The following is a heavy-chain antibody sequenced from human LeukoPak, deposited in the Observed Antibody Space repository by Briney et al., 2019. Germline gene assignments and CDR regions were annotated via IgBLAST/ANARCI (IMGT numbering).Heavy chain of an antibody. D-gene: IGHD2-15*01. CDR2: IYYSGST. J-gene: IGHJ5*02. CDR1: GGSISSYY. Sequence: PSETLSLTCTVSGGSISSYYWSWSRQPPGKGLEWIGYIYYSGSTNYNPSLKSRVTISVDTSKNQFSLKLSSVTAADTAVYYCARGYAGGWFDPWGQGTLVTVSS. CDR3: ARGYAGGWFDP. V-gene: IGHV4-59*01.